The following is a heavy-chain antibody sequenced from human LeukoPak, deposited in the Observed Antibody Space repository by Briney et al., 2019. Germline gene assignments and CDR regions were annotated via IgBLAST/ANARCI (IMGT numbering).Heavy chain of an antibody. CDR1: GFTFSSYA. CDR3: AKSIAVAGTPPYFDY. J-gene: IGHJ4*02. CDR2: ISGSGGST. V-gene: IGHV3-23*01. D-gene: IGHD6-19*01. Sequence: GGSLRLSCAASGFTFSSYAMSWVRQAPGKGLEWVSGISGSGGSTYYADSVKGRFTISRDNSKNTLYLQMNSLRAEDTAVYYCAKSIAVAGTPPYFDYWGQGTLVTVSS.